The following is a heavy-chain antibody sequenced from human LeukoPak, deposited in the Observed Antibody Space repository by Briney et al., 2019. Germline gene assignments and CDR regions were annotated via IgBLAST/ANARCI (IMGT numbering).Heavy chain of an antibody. CDR3: ARGPWAFDI. V-gene: IGHV3-74*01. CDR2: INSDGSST. CDR1: GFMFSSYW. J-gene: IGHJ3*02. Sequence: GGSLRLSCVASGFMFSSYWMNWVRQAPGKGLVWVSRINSDGSSTSYADSVKGRFTISRDNAKNTLFLQMNSLRAEDTAVYYCARGPWAFDIWGQGTMVTVSS.